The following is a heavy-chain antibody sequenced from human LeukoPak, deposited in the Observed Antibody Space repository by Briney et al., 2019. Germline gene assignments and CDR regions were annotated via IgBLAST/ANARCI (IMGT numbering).Heavy chain of an antibody. CDR2: INHSGST. D-gene: IGHD3-22*01. J-gene: IGHJ4*02. CDR1: GGSFSGYY. V-gene: IGHV4-34*01. CDR3: ATLGYYYDSSGYHDY. Sequence: PSETLSLTCAVYGGSFSGYYWSWIRQPPGKGLEWIGEINHSGSTNYNPSLKSRVTISVDTSKNQFSLKLSSVTAADTAVYYCATLGYYYDSSGYHDYWGQGTLVTVSS.